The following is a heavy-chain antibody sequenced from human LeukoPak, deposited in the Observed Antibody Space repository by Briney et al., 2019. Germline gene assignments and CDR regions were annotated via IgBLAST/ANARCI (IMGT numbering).Heavy chain of an antibody. CDR3: ARLIVGATQGGMDV. CDR1: GGTFSSYA. J-gene: IGHJ6*04. D-gene: IGHD1-26*01. CDR2: IIPIFGTA. V-gene: IGHV1-69*05. Sequence: SVKVSCKASGGTFSSYAISWVRQAPGQGLEWMGGIIPIFGTANYAQRFQGRVTITTDESTSTAYMELSSLRSEDTAVYYCARLIVGATQGGMDVWGKGTTVTVSS.